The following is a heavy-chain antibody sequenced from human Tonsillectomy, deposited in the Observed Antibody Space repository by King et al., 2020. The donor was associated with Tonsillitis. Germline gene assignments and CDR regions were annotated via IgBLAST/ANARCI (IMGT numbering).Heavy chain of an antibody. CDR1: GYTLTNYA. CDR3: TRGRWPLPGTSLYYLPS. D-gene: IGHD6-13*01. Sequence: QLVQSGSELKKPGASVKVSCKASGYTLTNYAINWVRQAPGQGLEWMGWINTNTGNPTYTQGFTGRFVFSLDTSVSTAYLQISSLKAEDTAVYYCTRGRWPLPGTSLYYLPSWGQGILVTLSS. J-gene: IGHJ5*02. V-gene: IGHV7-4-1*02. CDR2: INTNTGNP.